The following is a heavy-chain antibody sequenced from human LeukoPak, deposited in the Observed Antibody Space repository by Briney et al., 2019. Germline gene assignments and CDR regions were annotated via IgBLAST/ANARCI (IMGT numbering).Heavy chain of an antibody. CDR3: ARDLWFGDDY. CDR2: INHSGST. D-gene: IGHD3-10*01. V-gene: IGHV4-34*01. J-gene: IGHJ4*02. CDR1: GGSFSGYY. Sequence: SETLSLTCAVYGGSFSGYYWSWIRQPPGKGLEWIGEINHSGSTNYNPSLKSRVTISVDTSKNQFSLKLSSVTAADTAVYYCARDLWFGDDYWGQGTLVTVSS.